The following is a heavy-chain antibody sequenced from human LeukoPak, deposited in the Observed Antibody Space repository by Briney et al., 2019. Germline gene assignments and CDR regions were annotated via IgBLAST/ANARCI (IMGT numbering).Heavy chain of an antibody. D-gene: IGHD6-13*01. J-gene: IGHJ6*03. CDR2: IIPIFGTA. CDR3: ARDGAIADGDYYYYMDV. CDR1: GGTFSSYA. Sequence: GASVMVSCKASGGTFSSYAISWVRQAPGQGLEWMGGIIPIFGTANYAQKFQGRVTITTDESTSTAYMELSSLRSEDTAVYYCARDGAIADGDYYYYMDVWGKGTTVTVSS. V-gene: IGHV1-69*05.